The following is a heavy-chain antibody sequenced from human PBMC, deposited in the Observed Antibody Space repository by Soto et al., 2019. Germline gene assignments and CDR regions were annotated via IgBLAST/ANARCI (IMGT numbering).Heavy chain of an antibody. CDR3: AKDYVDY. D-gene: IGHD3-16*01. J-gene: IGHJ4*02. Sequence: QVQLVESGGRVVQPGRSLRLSCAASGFTFSSNGMHRVRQAPGKGLEWVAVISYDGSNKYYADSVKGRFTISRDNSKNTLYLQMNSLRAEDTAVYYCAKDYVDYWGQGTLVTVSS. CDR2: ISYDGSNK. V-gene: IGHV3-30*18. CDR1: GFTFSSNG.